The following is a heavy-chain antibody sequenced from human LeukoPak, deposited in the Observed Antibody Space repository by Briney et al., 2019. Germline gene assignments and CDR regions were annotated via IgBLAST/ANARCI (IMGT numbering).Heavy chain of an antibody. CDR3: ARMTTVTTANDAFDI. J-gene: IGHJ3*02. CDR2: IYYSGST. V-gene: IGHV4-31*03. D-gene: IGHD4-17*01. CDR1: GGSISSGGYY. Sequence: SETLSLTCTVSGGSISSGGYYWSWIRQHPGKGLEWIGYIYYSGSTYYNPSLKSRVTISVDTSKNQFSLKLSSVTAADTAVYYCARMTTVTTANDAFDIWGQGTMVTVSS.